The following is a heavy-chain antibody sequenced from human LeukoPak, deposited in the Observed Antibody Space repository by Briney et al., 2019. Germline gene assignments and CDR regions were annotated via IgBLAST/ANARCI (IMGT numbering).Heavy chain of an antibody. D-gene: IGHD2-2*01. Sequence: ASVKVSCKASGGTFSSYAIGWVRQAPGQGLEWMGGINPIFGTANYAQKYQGRVTITADESTSTAYMELSSLRSEDTAVYYCARDVYCSSTSCYEAADYGYFDYWGQGTLVTVSS. CDR3: ARDVYCSSTSCYEAADYGYFDY. CDR2: INPIFGTA. CDR1: GGTFSSYA. V-gene: IGHV1-69*13. J-gene: IGHJ4*02.